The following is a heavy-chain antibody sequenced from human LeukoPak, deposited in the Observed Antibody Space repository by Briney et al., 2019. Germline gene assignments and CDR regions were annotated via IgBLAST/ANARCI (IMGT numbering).Heavy chain of an antibody. CDR1: GGSISSSSYY. Sequence: SETLSLTCTVSGGSISSSSYYWGWIRQPPGKGLEWIGSIYYSGCTYYNPSLKSRVTISVDTSKNQFSLKLSSVTAADTAVYYCARERDYYDSSGYRYDAFDIWGQGTMVTVSS. J-gene: IGHJ3*02. D-gene: IGHD3-22*01. CDR2: IYYSGCT. V-gene: IGHV4-39*07. CDR3: ARERDYYDSSGYRYDAFDI.